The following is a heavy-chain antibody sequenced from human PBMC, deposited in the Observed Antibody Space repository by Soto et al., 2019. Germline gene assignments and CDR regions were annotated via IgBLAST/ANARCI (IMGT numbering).Heavy chain of an antibody. CDR2: ISGSGGST. D-gene: IGHD1-26*01. CDR1: GFTFSSYA. V-gene: IGHV3-23*01. CDR3: GIGELLIDY. Sequence: PGGSLRLSCAASGFTFSSYAMSWVRQAPGQGLEWVSAISGSGGSTYYADSVKGRFTISRDNSKNTLYLQMNSLRAEDTAVYYCGIGELLIDYWGQGTLVTVSS. J-gene: IGHJ4*02.